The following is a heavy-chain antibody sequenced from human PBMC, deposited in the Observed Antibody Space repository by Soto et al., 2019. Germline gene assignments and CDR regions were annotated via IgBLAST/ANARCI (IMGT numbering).Heavy chain of an antibody. D-gene: IGHD3-10*01. J-gene: IGHJ3*02. CDR3: AGDRRRYYGSGSYGDAFDI. CDR2: IYYSGST. Sequence: SEILSLTCTVSGGSISSYYWSWIRQPPGKGLEWIGYIYYSGSTNYNPSLKSRVTISVDTSKNQFSLKLSSVTAADTAVYYCAGDRRRYYGSGSYGDAFDIWGQGTLVTASS. CDR1: GGSISSYY. V-gene: IGHV4-59*01.